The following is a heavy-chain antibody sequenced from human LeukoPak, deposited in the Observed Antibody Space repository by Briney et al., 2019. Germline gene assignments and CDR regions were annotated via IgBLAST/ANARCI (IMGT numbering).Heavy chain of an antibody. J-gene: IGHJ4*02. V-gene: IGHV3-11*01. CDR1: GFTFSDYY. D-gene: IGHD6-13*01. CDR3: ARITSSSWSIDY. Sequence: GGSLRLSCAASGFTFSDYYMSWIRQAPGKGLEWVSYISSSGSTIYYADSVKGRFTISRDNAKNSLYLQMNSLRAGDTAVYYYARITSSSWSIDYWGQGTLVTVSS. CDR2: ISSSGSTI.